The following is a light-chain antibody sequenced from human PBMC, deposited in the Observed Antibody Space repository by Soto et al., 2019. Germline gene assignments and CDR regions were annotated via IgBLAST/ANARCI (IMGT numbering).Light chain of an antibody. CDR2: GAS. J-gene: IGKJ1*01. CDR1: QSVSSSY. CDR3: QQYNNWPQT. V-gene: IGKV3-15*01. Sequence: TPSQGTLSLYTGERATLSCRASQSVSSSYLAWYQQKPGQAPRLLIYGASTRATGIPARFSGSGSGTEFTLTISSLQSEDFAVYYCQQYNNWPQTFGQGTKVDI.